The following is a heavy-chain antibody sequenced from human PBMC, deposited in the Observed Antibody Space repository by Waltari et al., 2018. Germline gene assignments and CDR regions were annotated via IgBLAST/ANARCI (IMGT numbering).Heavy chain of an antibody. CDR2: ISGSGGST. V-gene: IGHV3-23*01. Sequence: MSWVRQAPGKGLEWVSAISGSGGSTYYADSVKGRFTISRDNSKNTLYLQMNSLRAEDTAVYYCAKEPIAAAGNWFDPWGQGTLVTVSS. CDR3: AKEPIAAAGNWFDP. J-gene: IGHJ5*02. D-gene: IGHD6-13*01.